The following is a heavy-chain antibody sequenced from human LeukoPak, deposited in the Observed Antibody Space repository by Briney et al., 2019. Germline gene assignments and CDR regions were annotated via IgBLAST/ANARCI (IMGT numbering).Heavy chain of an antibody. CDR1: GGSISSYY. Sequence: SETLSLTCTVSGGSISSYYWSWIRQPAGKGLEWIGRIYTSGSTNYNPSLKSRVTMSVDTSKNQFSLKLYSVTAADTAVYYCATIIPTTTNWFDPWGQGTLVTVSS. V-gene: IGHV4-4*07. CDR2: IYTSGST. CDR3: ATIIPTTTNWFDP. J-gene: IGHJ5*02. D-gene: IGHD3-3*01.